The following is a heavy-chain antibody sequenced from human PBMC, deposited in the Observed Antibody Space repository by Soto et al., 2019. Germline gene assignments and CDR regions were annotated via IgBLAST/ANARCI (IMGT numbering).Heavy chain of an antibody. D-gene: IGHD3-9*01. CDR3: ARGDYFDRRFDY. CDR1: GFTFSSDW. Sequence: EVQLVESGGGLVQPGGSLRLSCAASGFTFSSDWMSWVRQAPGKGLEWVATIKQDGSEKYYVDSVRGRFTVSRDNAKNSLYLEMNSLRAEDTAVYYCARGDYFDRRFDYWGQGTLVIVSP. V-gene: IGHV3-7*03. J-gene: IGHJ4*02. CDR2: IKQDGSEK.